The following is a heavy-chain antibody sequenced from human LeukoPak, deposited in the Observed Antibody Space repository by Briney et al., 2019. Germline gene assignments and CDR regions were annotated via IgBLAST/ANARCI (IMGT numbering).Heavy chain of an antibody. CDR2: IIPILGIA. V-gene: IGHV1-69*04. CDR3: ARDDRTRDFWSGYYTGVGYYYYGMDV. D-gene: IGHD3-3*01. J-gene: IGHJ6*02. Sequence: SVKVSCKASGGTFSSYAISWVRQAPGQGLEWMGRIIPILGIANYAQKLQGRVTITADKSTSTAYMELSSLRSEDTAVYYCARDDRTRDFWSGYYTGVGYYYYGMDVWGQGTTVTVSS. CDR1: GGTFSSYA.